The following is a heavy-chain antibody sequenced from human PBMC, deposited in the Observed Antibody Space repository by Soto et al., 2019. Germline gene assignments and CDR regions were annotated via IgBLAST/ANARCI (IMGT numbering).Heavy chain of an antibody. CDR1: GGSISSSSYY. J-gene: IGHJ5*02. D-gene: IGHD1-26*01. V-gene: IGHV4-39*02. CDR2: IYYSGST. Sequence: QLQLQESGPGLVKPSETLSLTCTVSGGSISSSSYYWGWIRQPPGKGLEWIGSIYYSGSTYYNPSLKSRVTISVDTSKNQFSLKLSSVTAADTAVYYCARDAEDWWELLGLDNWFDPWGQGTLVTVSS. CDR3: ARDAEDWWELLGLDNWFDP.